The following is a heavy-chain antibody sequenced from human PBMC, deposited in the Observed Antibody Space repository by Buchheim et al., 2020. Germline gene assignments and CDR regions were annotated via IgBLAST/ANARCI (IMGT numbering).Heavy chain of an antibody. CDR2: IYYSGST. CDR1: GGSISSSNW. CDR3: ARNRGTSSGPTRGDFDY. J-gene: IGHJ4*02. Sequence: QVQLQESGPGLVKPSGTLSLTCAVSGGSISSSNWWSWVRQPPGKGLEWIGYIYYSGSTYYNPSLKSRVTISVDTSKNQFSLKLSSVTAADTAVYYCARNRGTSSGPTRGDFDYWGQGTL. D-gene: IGHD3-22*01. V-gene: IGHV4-4*02.